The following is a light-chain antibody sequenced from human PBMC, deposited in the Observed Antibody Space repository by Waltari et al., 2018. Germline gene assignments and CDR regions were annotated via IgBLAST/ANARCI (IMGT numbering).Light chain of an antibody. CDR1: SGHSSYT. CDR3: QTWGTGIHVV. CDR2: VNSDGSH. Sequence: QLVLTQSPSASASLGASVKLTCTLSSGHSSYTIAWHQQQTEKGPRYLMKVNSDGSHSKGDGIPDRFSGSSSGAERYLTISSLQSEDEADYYCQTWGTGIHVVFGGGTKLTVL. V-gene: IGLV4-69*01. J-gene: IGLJ2*01.